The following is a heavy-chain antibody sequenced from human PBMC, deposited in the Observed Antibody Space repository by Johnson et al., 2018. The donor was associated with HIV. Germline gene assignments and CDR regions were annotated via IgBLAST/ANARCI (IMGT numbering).Heavy chain of an antibody. CDR3: TRSIAATGRDALDI. CDR1: GFTFRNYG. CDR2: IKSKTDGATT. J-gene: IGHJ3*02. D-gene: IGHD6-13*01. V-gene: IGHV3-15*01. Sequence: VQLVESGGGVVQPGGSLRLSCAASGFTFRNYGMHWVRQAPGKGLEWVGRIKSKTDGATTDYAVPVKGRFTISRDDSKNTLYLQMNSLKTEDTAVYYCTRSIAATGRDALDIWGQGTMVTVSS.